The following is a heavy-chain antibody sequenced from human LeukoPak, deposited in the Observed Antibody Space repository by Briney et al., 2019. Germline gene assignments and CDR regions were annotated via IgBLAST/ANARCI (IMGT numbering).Heavy chain of an antibody. V-gene: IGHV3-23*01. J-gene: IGHJ4*02. CDR1: GFTFSSYA. Sequence: GGSLRLSCAASGFTFSSYAMSWVRQAPGKGLEWVSAISGSGGSTYYADSVKGRFTISRDNSKNTLYLQMNSLRAEDAAVYYCAKEQGVTMIGTNDYWGQGTLVTVSS. CDR3: AKEQGVTMIGTNDY. D-gene: IGHD3-22*01. CDR2: ISGSGGST.